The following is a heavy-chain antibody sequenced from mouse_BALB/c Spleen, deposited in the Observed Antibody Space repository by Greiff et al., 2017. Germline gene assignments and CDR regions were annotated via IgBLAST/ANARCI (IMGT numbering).Heavy chain of an antibody. J-gene: IGHJ4*01. D-gene: IGHD1-1*01. Sequence: EVKLEESGAELVKPGASVKLSCTASGFNIKDTYMHWVKQRPEQGLEWIGRIDPANGNTKYDPKFQGKATITADTSSNTAYLQLSSLTSEDTAVYYCARSTSYYYAMDYWGQGTSVTVSS. CDR1: GFNIKDTY. CDR2: IDPANGNT. CDR3: ARSTSYYYAMDY. V-gene: IGHV14-3*02.